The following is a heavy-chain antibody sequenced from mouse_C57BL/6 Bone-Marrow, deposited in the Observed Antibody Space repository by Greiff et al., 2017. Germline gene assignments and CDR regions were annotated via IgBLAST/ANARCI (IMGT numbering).Heavy chain of an antibody. CDR3: AGGDYDTFDY. CDR1: CYTFPDYY. Sequence: VQLQQSGAELVKPGASVKISCKASCYTFPDYYLNWVKQRPGQGLEWIGKIGPGSGSTYYNEKFKGKATLTADKSSSTAYMQLSSLTSEDSAVYFCAGGDYDTFDYWGQGTTLTVSS. CDR2: IGPGSGST. J-gene: IGHJ2*01. V-gene: IGHV1-77*01. D-gene: IGHD2-4*01.